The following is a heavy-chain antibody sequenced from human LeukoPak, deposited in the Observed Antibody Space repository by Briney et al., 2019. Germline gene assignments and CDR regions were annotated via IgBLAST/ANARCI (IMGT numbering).Heavy chain of an antibody. CDR1: GYSISSGYY. CDR2: IYHSGST. D-gene: IGHD2-15*01. J-gene: IGHJ4*02. V-gene: IGHV4-38-2*02. Sequence: PSETLSLTCTVSGYSISSGYYWGWIRQPPGKGLEWIGSIYHSGSTYYNPSLKSRVTISVDTSKNQFSLKLSSVTAADTAVYYCARVYCSGGSCYHFDYWGQGTLVTVSS. CDR3: ARVYCSGGSCYHFDY.